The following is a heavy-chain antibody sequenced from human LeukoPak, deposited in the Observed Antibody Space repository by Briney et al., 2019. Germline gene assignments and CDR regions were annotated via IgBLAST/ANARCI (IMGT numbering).Heavy chain of an antibody. Sequence: GGSLRRSCTASGFTLSSFGMHWVRQAPGKGLEWVAVISDDGSNTYYADSVKGRFTISRDNSKNTLYLQLNSLRTEDTAVYYCAKDADTATIIYWYFDLWGRGTLVTVSS. CDR1: GFTLSSFG. CDR2: ISDDGSNT. J-gene: IGHJ2*01. V-gene: IGHV3-30*18. CDR3: AKDADTATIIYWYFDL. D-gene: IGHD5-18*01.